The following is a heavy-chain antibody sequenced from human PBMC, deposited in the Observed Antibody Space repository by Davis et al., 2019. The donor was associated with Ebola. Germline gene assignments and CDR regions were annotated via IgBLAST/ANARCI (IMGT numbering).Heavy chain of an antibody. D-gene: IGHD3-10*01. CDR3: ARDGESDSLYYYYGMDV. CDR1: RYTFTSYG. V-gene: IGHV1-18*01. CDR2: ISAYNDNT. Sequence: SVTVSCKASRYTFTSYGIIWVRQAPGQRLEWMASISAYNDNTNYAQTLQGRVTMTTDTSTSTAYMELRSLRSDDTAVHYCARDGESDSLYYYYGMDVWGQGTTVTVSS. J-gene: IGHJ6*02.